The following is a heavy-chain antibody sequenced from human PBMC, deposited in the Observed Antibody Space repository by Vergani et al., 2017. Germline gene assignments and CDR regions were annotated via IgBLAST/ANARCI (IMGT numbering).Heavy chain of an antibody. J-gene: IGHJ6*02. CDR1: GYTFTGYY. D-gene: IGHD6-13*01. CDR2: INPNSGGT. CDR3: ARAYSSSWYTDYYYYGMDV. V-gene: IGHV1-2*02. Sequence: QVQLVQSGAEVKKPGASVKVSCKASGYTFTGYYMHWVRQAPGQGLEWRGWINPNSGGTNYAQKFQGRVTMTRDTSISTAYMELSRLRSDDTAVYYCARAYSSSWYTDYYYYGMDVWGQGTTVTVSS.